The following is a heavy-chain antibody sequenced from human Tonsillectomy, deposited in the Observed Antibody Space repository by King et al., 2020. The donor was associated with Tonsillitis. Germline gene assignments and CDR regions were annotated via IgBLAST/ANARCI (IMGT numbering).Heavy chain of an antibody. V-gene: IGHV4-39*01. J-gene: IGHJ3*02. Sequence: LQLQESGPGLVKPSETLSLTCTVSGGSISSSSYYWGWIRQPPGKGLEWIGSIYYSGSTYYNPSLKSRVTISVDTSKNQFSLKLSSVTAADTAVYYCARHSYDSRGYYYVVGAFDIWGQGTMVTVSS. CDR3: ARHSYDSRGYYYVVGAFDI. CDR1: GGSISSSSYY. D-gene: IGHD3-22*01. CDR2: IYYSGST.